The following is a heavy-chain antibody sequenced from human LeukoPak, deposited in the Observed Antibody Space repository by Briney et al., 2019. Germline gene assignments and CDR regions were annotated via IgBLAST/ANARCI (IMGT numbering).Heavy chain of an antibody. CDR3: ASPILSPRDYMDV. D-gene: IGHD3-3*02. CDR2: IIPIFGTA. V-gene: IGHV1-69*13. Sequence: ASVEVSCKASGGTFSSYAISWVRQAPGQGLEWMGGIIPIFGTANYAQKFQGRVTITADESTSTAYMELSSLRSEDTAVYYCASPILSPRDYMDVWGQGTTVTVSS. J-gene: IGHJ6*03. CDR1: GGTFSSYA.